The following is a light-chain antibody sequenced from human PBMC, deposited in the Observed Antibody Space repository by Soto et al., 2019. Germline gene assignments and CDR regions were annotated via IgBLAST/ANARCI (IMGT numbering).Light chain of an antibody. Sequence: DIVMTQSPDSLAVSLGERATINCKSSQSVVYSSNNKNYLAWYQQKPGQPPKLLIYWASTRESGVPDRFSGSGSGTDFTLTISSLQAEDVAVYYCQQYYSTPSFGGGTKVYIK. CDR3: QQYYSTPS. J-gene: IGKJ4*01. CDR1: QSVVYSSNNKNY. V-gene: IGKV4-1*01. CDR2: WAS.